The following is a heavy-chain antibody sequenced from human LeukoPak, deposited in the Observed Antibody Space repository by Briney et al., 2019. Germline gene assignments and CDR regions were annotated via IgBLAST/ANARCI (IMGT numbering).Heavy chain of an antibody. D-gene: IGHD3-3*01. Sequence: GGSLRLSCAASGFTVSSNYMSWVRQAPGKGLEWVSVIYSGGSTYYADSVKGRFTISRDNSKNTLYLQMNSLRAEDTAVYYCARSSITIFGVVITPYGMDVWGQGTTVTVSS. CDR1: GFTVSSNY. CDR2: IYSGGST. J-gene: IGHJ6*02. V-gene: IGHV3-53*01. CDR3: ARSSITIFGVVITPYGMDV.